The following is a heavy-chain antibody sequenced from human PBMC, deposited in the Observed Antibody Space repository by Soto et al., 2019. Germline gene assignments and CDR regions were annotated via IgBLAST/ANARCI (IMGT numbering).Heavy chain of an antibody. V-gene: IGHV1-3*01. CDR2: INAGNGNT. D-gene: IGHD4-4*01. J-gene: IGHJ5*02. CDR3: ARDDPKVTPGFDP. CDR1: GYTFTSYA. Sequence: QVQLVQSGAEVKKPGASVKVSCKASGYTFTSYAMHWVRQAPGQRLEWMGWINAGNGNTKYSQKFQGRVTITRDTSASTAYMELSSLRSEDTAVYYCARDDPKVTPGFDPWGQGTLVTVSS.